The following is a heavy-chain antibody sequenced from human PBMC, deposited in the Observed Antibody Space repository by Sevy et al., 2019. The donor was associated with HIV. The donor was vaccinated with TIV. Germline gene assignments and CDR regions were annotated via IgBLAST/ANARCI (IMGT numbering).Heavy chain of an antibody. Sequence: ASVKVSCKASGYTFTGYYIHWVRQAPGQGLEWMGWINPNSGGTNYAQKFQGRVTMTRDTSISTANMELTRLRSDDTAVYYCARDQYQQLYYYYYVMDVWGQGTTVTVSS. CDR1: GYTFTGYY. CDR2: INPNSGGT. D-gene: IGHD2-2*01. CDR3: ARDQYQQLYYYYYVMDV. V-gene: IGHV1-2*02. J-gene: IGHJ6*02.